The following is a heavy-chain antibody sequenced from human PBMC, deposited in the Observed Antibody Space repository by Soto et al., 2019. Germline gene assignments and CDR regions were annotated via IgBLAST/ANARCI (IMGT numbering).Heavy chain of an antibody. Sequence: SVKVSCKASGSGFINSGIQWVRQAHGQRLEWIGWIVVGSGQTNYAQKFQERVAITRDTSTGSAYIELSSLRSEDTAVYYCSADRPDIGVGWWVWGQGTTVTVSS. D-gene: IGHD2-15*01. J-gene: IGHJ6*02. CDR2: IVVGSGQT. CDR3: SADRPDIGVGWWV. V-gene: IGHV1-58*02. CDR1: GSGFINSG.